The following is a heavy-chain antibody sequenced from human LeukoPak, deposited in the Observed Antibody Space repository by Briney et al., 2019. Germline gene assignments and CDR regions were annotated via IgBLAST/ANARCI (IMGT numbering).Heavy chain of an antibody. CDR2: INEDGTEK. J-gene: IGHJ6*02. V-gene: IGHV3-7*01. CDR3: AKLLI. CDR1: GFAFSSSW. D-gene: IGHD2-21*01. Sequence: GGSLRLSCAASGFAFSSSWMTWVRQAPGKGLEWVANINEDGTEKYFVDSVKGRFTISRDNAKNLVYLQMNSLRAEDTAVYYCAKLLIWGQGTTVSVSS.